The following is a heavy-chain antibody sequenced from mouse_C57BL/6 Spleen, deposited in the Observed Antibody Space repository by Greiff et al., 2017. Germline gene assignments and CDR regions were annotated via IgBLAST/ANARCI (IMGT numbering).Heavy chain of an antibody. CDR1: GFTFSNYG. J-gene: IGHJ2*01. Sequence: EVKLQESGGGLVKPGGSLNLSCPASGFTFSNYGLHGVGQAPEKGLKWVAYISSGGSTIYYADTVKGRFTISRDNAKNTLFLQMTSLRSEDTAMYYCARNYYEHWGQGTTLTVSS. D-gene: IGHD1-1*01. CDR2: ISSGGSTI. CDR3: ARNYYEH. V-gene: IGHV5-17*01.